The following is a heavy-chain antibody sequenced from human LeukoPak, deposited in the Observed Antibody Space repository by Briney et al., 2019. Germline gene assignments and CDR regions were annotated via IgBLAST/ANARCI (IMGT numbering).Heavy chain of an antibody. CDR2: IYYSGST. V-gene: IGHV4-59*08. CDR3: ASRSGSYYAFDI. D-gene: IGHD1-26*01. Sequence: SETLSLTCTVSGGSISSYYWSWIRQPPGKGLEWIGYIYYSGSTNYNPSLKSRVTISVDTSKNQFSLKLSSVTAADTAVYYCASRSGSYYAFDIWGQGTMVTVSS. CDR1: GGSISSYY. J-gene: IGHJ3*02.